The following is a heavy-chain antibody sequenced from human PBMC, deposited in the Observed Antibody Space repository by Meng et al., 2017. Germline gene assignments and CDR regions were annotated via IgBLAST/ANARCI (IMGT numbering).Heavy chain of an antibody. J-gene: IGHJ6*02. V-gene: IGHV4-59*01. CDR1: GGSISGYY. CDR3: ARGGFDILTGYYAPAPHYGMDV. D-gene: IGHD3-9*01. Sequence: GSLRLSCTVSGGSISGYYWSWIRQSPGKGPEWIGYIYYSGNSGSTNYNPSLKSRVTISLDTSKNQFSLKLSSVTAADTAVYYCARGGFDILTGYYAPAPHYGMDVWGQGTTVTVSS. CDR2: IYYSGNSGST.